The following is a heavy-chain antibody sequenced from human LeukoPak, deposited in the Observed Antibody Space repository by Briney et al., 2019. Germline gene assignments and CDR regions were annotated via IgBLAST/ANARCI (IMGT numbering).Heavy chain of an antibody. CDR2: IYSGGST. D-gene: IGHD2-2*01. V-gene: IGHV3-66*01. CDR1: GFTVSDNY. Sequence: PGGSLRLSCAASGFTVSDNYMSWVRQAPGKGLEWVSIIYSGGSTYYADSVKGRFTISRDISKNTFYLQMNSLRVEDTAVLYCARALPAASHTSFDYWGQGTLVTVSS. CDR3: ARALPAASHTSFDY. J-gene: IGHJ4*02.